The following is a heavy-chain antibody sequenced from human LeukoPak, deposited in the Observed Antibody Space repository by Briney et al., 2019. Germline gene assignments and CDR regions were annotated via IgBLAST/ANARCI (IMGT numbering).Heavy chain of an antibody. CDR1: GGSFSGYY. Sequence: SETLSLTCAVYGGSFSGYYWSWIRQPPGKGLEWIGEINHSGSTNYNPSLKSRVTISVDTSKNQFSLKLSSVTAADMAVYYCARARDGSSWYFKYYFDYWGQGTLVTVSS. V-gene: IGHV4-34*01. J-gene: IGHJ4*02. CDR2: INHSGST. CDR3: ARARDGSSWYFKYYFDY. D-gene: IGHD6-13*01.